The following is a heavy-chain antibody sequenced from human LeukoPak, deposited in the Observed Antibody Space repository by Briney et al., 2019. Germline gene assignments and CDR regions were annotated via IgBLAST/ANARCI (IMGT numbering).Heavy chain of an antibody. CDR3: ARDAHYRPRYYFDY. CDR2: ISSGGSTI. V-gene: IGHV3-48*04. D-gene: IGHD4/OR15-4a*01. CDR1: GFTFSSYW. J-gene: IGHJ4*02. Sequence: GGSLRLSCAASGFTFSSYWMSWVRQAPGKGLEWVSFISSGGSTIYYADSVKGRFTISRDNAKNSLYPQMNSLRAEDTAVYYCARDAHYRPRYYFDYWGQGTLVTVSS.